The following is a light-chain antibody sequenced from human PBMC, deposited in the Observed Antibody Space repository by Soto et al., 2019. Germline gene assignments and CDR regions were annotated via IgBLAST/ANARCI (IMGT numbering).Light chain of an antibody. V-gene: IGKV1D-16*01. CDR3: QQYHRYPLT. Sequence: DIQMNQSPYSLSASVVARITITCRASQDINSWLVRYQQKPEKATKSLIYAASSLQRGVPSRFSSSGSGTDFTLTISNLQPEYFGTYFCQQYHRYPLTCGGGTMVEIK. J-gene: IGKJ4*02. CDR1: QDINSW. CDR2: AAS.